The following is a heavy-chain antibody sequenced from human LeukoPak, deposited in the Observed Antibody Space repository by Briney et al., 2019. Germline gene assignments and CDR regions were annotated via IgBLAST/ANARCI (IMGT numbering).Heavy chain of an antibody. CDR3: ARGNAHAFDI. D-gene: IGHD1-1*01. CDR1: GFTFSNYW. V-gene: IGHV3-74*01. Sequence: GGSLRLSCAASGFTFSNYWMHWVRQAPGKGLVWVSRVHSDGSSTTSADSVKGRFTISRDNAENTLYLQMNSLRAEDTAVYFCARGNAHAFDIWGQGTMVTVSS. CDR2: VHSDGSST. J-gene: IGHJ3*02.